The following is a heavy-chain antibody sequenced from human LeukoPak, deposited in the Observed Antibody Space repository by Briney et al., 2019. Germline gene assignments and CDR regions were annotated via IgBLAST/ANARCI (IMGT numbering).Heavy chain of an antibody. V-gene: IGHV5-51*01. J-gene: IGHJ5*02. CDR3: ARSPPYCSGGSCYPKAFDP. CDR1: GYTFTSDW. CDR2: IYPGDSDT. Sequence: GESLKISCMGSGYTFTSDWIAWVRQMPGKGLEYMGIIYPGDSDTRYSPSFEGHVTFSADESTSTAYLQWSSLKASDTAMYYCARSPPYCSGGSCYPKAFDPWGQGTLVTVSS. D-gene: IGHD2-15*01.